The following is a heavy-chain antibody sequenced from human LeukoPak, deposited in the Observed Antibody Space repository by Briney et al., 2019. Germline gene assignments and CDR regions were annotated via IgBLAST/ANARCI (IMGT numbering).Heavy chain of an antibody. CDR3: ARVLGSSTTGNWFDP. CDR2: ISTTTTTL. D-gene: IGHD2-2*01. V-gene: IGHV3-48*01. Sequence: GGSLRLSCAGSGFTFSSYAMNWVRRAPGKGREWDSYISTTTTTLFFADSVKGRFTISRDNPKNLLYLQMNTLRAEDTAVYYCARVLGSSTTGNWFDPWGQGTLVTVSS. J-gene: IGHJ5*02. CDR1: GFTFSSYA.